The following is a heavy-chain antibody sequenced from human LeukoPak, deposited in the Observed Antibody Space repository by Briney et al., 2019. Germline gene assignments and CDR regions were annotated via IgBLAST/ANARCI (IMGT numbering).Heavy chain of an antibody. CDR2: ISGSGGST. Sequence: GGSLRLSCAASGLTFSSYAMSWVGQAPGRGVEWVSAISGSGGSTYYADSVKGRFTISRDNSKHTLYLQMNSLRAKDTAVYYCARDHKPDDYSNYNYYGMDVWGQGTTVTVSS. D-gene: IGHD4-11*01. V-gene: IGHV3-23*01. CDR1: GLTFSSYA. CDR3: ARDHKPDDYSNYNYYGMDV. J-gene: IGHJ6*02.